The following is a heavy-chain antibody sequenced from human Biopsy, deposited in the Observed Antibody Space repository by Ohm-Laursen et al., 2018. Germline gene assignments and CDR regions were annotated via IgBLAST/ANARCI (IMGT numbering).Heavy chain of an antibody. J-gene: IGHJ1*01. CDR3: ATKLTGYFHH. D-gene: IGHD3-9*01. Sequence: GSSVSASCKAPGAIFSNYGVNWVRQAPGQGLESLGGNIPILGTGNYAQKFQDRVTVAADTSTSTATMELRSLRSDDTAMYYCATKLTGYFHHWGQGTLVIVSS. V-gene: IGHV1-69*06. CDR2: NIPILGTG. CDR1: GAIFSNYG.